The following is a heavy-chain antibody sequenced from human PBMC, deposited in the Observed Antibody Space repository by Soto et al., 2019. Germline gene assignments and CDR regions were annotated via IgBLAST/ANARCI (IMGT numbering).Heavy chain of an antibody. CDR3: AASRGMGYYYGMDV. J-gene: IGHJ6*02. D-gene: IGHD3-16*01. V-gene: IGHV3-33*01. CDR2: IWYDGSNK. CDR1: GFTFSGYG. Sequence: PGGSLRLSCAASGFTFSGYGMHWVRQAPGKGLEWVAVIWYDGSNKYYADSVKGRFTISRDNSKNTLYLQMNSLRAEDTAVYYCAASRGMGYYYGMDVWGQGTTVTVSS.